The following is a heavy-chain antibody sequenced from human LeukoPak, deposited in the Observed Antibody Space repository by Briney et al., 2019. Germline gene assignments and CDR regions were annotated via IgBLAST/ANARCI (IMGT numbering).Heavy chain of an antibody. V-gene: IGHV4-34*01. J-gene: IGHJ4*02. CDR3: ARHVDLWFGELFYFDY. D-gene: IGHD3-10*01. CDR2: INHSGST. CDR1: GGSFSGYY. Sequence: PSETLSLTCAVYGGSFSGYYWSWIRQPPGKGLEWIGEINHSGSTNYNPSLKSRVTISVDTSKNQFSLKLSSVTAADTAVYYCARHVDLWFGELFYFDYWGQGTLVTVSS.